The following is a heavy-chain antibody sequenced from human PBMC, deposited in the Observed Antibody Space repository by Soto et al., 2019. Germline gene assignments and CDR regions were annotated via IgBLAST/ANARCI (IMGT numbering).Heavy chain of an antibody. V-gene: IGHV3-23*01. CDR2: ISDSGDST. CDR3: AKAAYYYDSSGYPPLGDY. J-gene: IGHJ4*02. CDR1: GFTFSSYA. Sequence: PGGSLRLSCAASGFTFSSYAMSWVRQTPGKGLEWVSAISDSGDSTYYADTVKGRFTISRDNSKNTLYLQMNSLRAEDTAVYYCAKAAYYYDSSGYPPLGDYWGQGTLVTVSS. D-gene: IGHD3-22*01.